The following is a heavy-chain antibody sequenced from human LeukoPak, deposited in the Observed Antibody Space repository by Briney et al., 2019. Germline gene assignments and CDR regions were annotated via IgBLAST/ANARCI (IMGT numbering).Heavy chain of an antibody. CDR2: INDSGSA. V-gene: IGHV4-34*01. Sequence: SETLSLTCAVYGGSFSDYHWTWIRQSPGKGLDWIGEINDSGSALYNPSLMNRVTISVDMSKNHFSLNLTSVTAADTAVYYCARGGYGDYVNWGQGTLVTVSS. CDR1: GGSFSDYH. J-gene: IGHJ4*02. CDR3: ARGGYGDYVN. D-gene: IGHD4-17*01.